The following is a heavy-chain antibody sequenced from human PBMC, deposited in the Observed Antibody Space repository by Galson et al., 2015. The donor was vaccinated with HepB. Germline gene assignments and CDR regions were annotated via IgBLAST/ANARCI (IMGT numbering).Heavy chain of an antibody. J-gene: IGHJ6*02. CDR1: GYSFTSYA. Sequence: SVKVSCKALGYSFTSYAMHWVRQAPGQSLEWMGRINAANGNTKYSQKFQGRVTITRDTSASIVYMGLSSLTSEDTAVYYCARDKDTTGWFRLYFYSGLDVWGQGTTVTVSS. CDR2: INAANGNT. CDR3: ARDKDTTGWFRLYFYSGLDV. V-gene: IGHV1-3*01. D-gene: IGHD6-19*01.